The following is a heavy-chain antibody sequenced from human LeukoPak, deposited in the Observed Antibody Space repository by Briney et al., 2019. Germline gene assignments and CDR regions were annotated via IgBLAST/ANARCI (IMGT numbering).Heavy chain of an antibody. Sequence: RASVNVFFKASGYTFTSYVMHWVRQAPGQRLEWMGWINAGNGNTKYSQRFQGRVTITRDTSASTAYMELSSLRSEDTAVYYCARVAHDTSGYLNNWFDPWGQGTLVTVSS. CDR2: INAGNGNT. V-gene: IGHV1-3*01. CDR1: GYTFTSYV. J-gene: IGHJ5*02. D-gene: IGHD3-22*01. CDR3: ARVAHDTSGYLNNWFDP.